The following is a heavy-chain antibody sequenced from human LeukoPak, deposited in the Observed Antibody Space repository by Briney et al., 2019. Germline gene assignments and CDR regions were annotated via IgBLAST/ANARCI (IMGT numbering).Heavy chain of an antibody. V-gene: IGHV3-33*01. Sequence: GGSLRLSCAASGFAFSSYGMHWVRQAPGKGLEWVAVIWYDGSNKYYADSVKGRFTISRDNSKNTLYLQMNSLRAEDTAVYYCAMGVRGLAYFDYWGQGTLVTVSS. D-gene: IGHD3/OR15-3a*01. CDR1: GFAFSSYG. CDR2: IWYDGSNK. J-gene: IGHJ4*02. CDR3: AMGVRGLAYFDY.